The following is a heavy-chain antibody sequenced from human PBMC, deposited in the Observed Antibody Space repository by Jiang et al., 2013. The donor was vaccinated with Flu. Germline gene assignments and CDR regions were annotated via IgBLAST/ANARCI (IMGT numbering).Heavy chain of an antibody. CDR3: ARRYYYDSSGRPHDAVHV. J-gene: IGHJ3*01. Sequence: LLKPSETLSLTCTVSGGSINNYYWSWIRQPPGKGPEWIGYIYYNGSPNYNPSLKSRVTTSIDTSKNQFSLKLSSVTAADTAVYYCARRYYYDSSGRPHDAVHVWGQGTIVT. CDR2: IYYNGSP. CDR1: GGSINNYY. V-gene: IGHV4-59*01. D-gene: IGHD3-22*01.